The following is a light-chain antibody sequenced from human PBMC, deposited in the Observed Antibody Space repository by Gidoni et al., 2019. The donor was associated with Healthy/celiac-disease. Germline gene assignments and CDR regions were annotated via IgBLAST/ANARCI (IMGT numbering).Light chain of an antibody. Sequence: EIVLTQSPGTLSLSPGERATLSCRASQSVSSSYLAWYQQKPGQAPRLLIYGASSRATGIPDRFSGRGSGTDFTLTISRLEPEDFAVYYCQQYGRSPGTFGQGTKLEIK. CDR1: QSVSSSY. J-gene: IGKJ2*02. V-gene: IGKV3-20*01. CDR2: GAS. CDR3: QQYGRSPGT.